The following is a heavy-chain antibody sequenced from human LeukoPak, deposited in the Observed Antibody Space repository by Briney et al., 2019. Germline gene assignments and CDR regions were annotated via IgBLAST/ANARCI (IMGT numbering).Heavy chain of an antibody. CDR1: GYSFLAYY. V-gene: IGHV1-2*02. CDR2: INPKTGDT. CDR3: ARDGYRNELDY. D-gene: IGHD5-24*01. J-gene: IGHJ4*02. Sequence: GASVKVSCKTSGYSFLAYYIHWVRQAPGQGLEWMGWINPKTGDTRYAQKLRGRVTMTRDTSVSTVYMDLSGLRSDDTAVYFCARDGYRNELDYWGRGTLVTVSS.